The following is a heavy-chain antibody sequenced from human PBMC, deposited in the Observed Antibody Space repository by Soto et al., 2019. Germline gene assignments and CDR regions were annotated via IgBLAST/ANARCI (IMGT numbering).Heavy chain of an antibody. CDR2: INGDGSST. CDR3: TRGPRASSTGTGAH. V-gene: IGHV3-74*01. D-gene: IGHD1-1*01. Sequence: GGSLRLSCASSGFTFTTYWMHWVRQVPGKGLVWVSRINGDGSSTTYADSVKGRFTISRDNAKNTLYLQMNSLRAEDTAVYYCTRGPRASSTGTGAHWGQGTLVTVSS. CDR1: GFTFTTYW. J-gene: IGHJ4*02.